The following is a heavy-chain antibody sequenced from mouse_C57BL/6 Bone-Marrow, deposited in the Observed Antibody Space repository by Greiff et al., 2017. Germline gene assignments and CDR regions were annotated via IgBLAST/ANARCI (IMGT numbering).Heavy chain of an antibody. V-gene: IGHV1-76*01. CDR1: GYTFTDYY. CDR3: ARGDYGSSEWYFDV. CDR2: IYPGSGNT. Sequence: QVQLQQSGAELVRPGASVKLSCKASGYTFTDYYINWVKQRPGQGLEWIARIYPGSGNTYYNEKFKGKATLTAEKSSSTAYMQLSSLTSEDSAVYFCARGDYGSSEWYFDVWGTGTTVTVSS. D-gene: IGHD1-1*01. J-gene: IGHJ1*03.